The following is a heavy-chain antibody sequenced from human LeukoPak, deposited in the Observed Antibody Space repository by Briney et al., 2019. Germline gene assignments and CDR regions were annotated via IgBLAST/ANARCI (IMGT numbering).Heavy chain of an antibody. CDR1: GYTFIGYY. J-gene: IGHJ4*02. D-gene: IGHD5-24*01. Sequence: ASVKVSCKASGYTFIGYYMHWVRQAPGQGLEWMGWINPSSGGTNYAQKFQGRVTMTRDTSISTAYMELSRLRSDDTAVYYCARGGPRRDGYKGYWGQGTLVTVSS. CDR2: INPSSGGT. V-gene: IGHV1-2*02. CDR3: ARGGPRRDGYKGY.